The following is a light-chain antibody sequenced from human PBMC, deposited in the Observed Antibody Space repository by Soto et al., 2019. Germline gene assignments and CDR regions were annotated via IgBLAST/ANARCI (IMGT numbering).Light chain of an antibody. J-gene: IGLJ2*01. CDR3: AAWDDNLHGPI. V-gene: IGLV1-44*01. CDR1: SSNIGSNT. CDR2: LNN. Sequence: QSVLTQPPSASGTPGQRVTISCSGSSSNIGSNTVNWYQQLPGTAPKLLIYLNNQRPSGVPDRFSGSKSGTSASLAISALQSEDEAAYYCAAWDDNLHGPIFGGGTKVTVL.